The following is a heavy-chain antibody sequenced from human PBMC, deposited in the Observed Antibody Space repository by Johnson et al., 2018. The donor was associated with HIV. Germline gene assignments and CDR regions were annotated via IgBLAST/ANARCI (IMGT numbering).Heavy chain of an antibody. J-gene: IGHJ3*02. CDR2: IKQDGSEK. CDR3: VCLRVSLSAFDI. Sequence: VQLVESGGGLVQPGGSLRLSCAASGFTFSSYWMSWVRQAPGKGLEWVANIKQDGSEKYYADSVKGRFTISRDNAKNSLYLQMNSLRAEDTAVYYCVCLRVSLSAFDIWGQGTMVTVSS. V-gene: IGHV3-7*01. CDR1: GFTFSSYW. D-gene: IGHD2-21*01.